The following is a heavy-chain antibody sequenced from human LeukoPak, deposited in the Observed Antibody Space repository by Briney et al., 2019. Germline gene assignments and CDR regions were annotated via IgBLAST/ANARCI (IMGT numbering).Heavy chain of an antibody. CDR2: INHSGST. Sequence: PSETLSLTCAVYGGSFSGYYWSWIRQPPGKGLEWIGEINHSGSTNYNPSLKSRVTISVDTSKNQFSLKLSSVTAADTAVYYCARGEPNYYGSGSPFDYWGQGTLVTVPS. J-gene: IGHJ4*02. D-gene: IGHD3-10*01. CDR1: GGSFSGYY. CDR3: ARGEPNYYGSGSPFDY. V-gene: IGHV4-34*01.